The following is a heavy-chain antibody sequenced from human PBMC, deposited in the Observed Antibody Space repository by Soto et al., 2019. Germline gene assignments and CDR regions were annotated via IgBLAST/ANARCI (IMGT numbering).Heavy chain of an antibody. CDR3: ARLDYGDYGADY. J-gene: IGHJ4*02. CDR2: IYYSGST. V-gene: IGHV4-39*01. CDR1: GGSISSSSYY. Sequence: SETLSLTCTVSGGSISSSSYYWGWIRQPPGKGLEWIGSIYYSGSTYYNPSLKSRVTISVDTSKNQFSLKLSSVTAADTAVYYCARLDYGDYGADYWGQGTLVTVS. D-gene: IGHD4-17*01.